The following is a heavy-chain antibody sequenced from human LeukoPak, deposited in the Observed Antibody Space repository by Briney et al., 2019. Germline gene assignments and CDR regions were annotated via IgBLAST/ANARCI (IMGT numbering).Heavy chain of an antibody. D-gene: IGHD3-22*01. Sequence: GASVKVSCKVSGYTLTELSMHWVRQAPGKGLEWMGGFDPEDGETIYAQKFQGRVTMTEDTSTDTGYMELSSLRSEDTAVYYCATDLTTLTHYYDSSGYAFDRWGQGTLVTVSS. CDR2: FDPEDGET. CDR1: GYTLTELS. J-gene: IGHJ4*02. V-gene: IGHV1-24*01. CDR3: ATDLTTLTHYYDSSGYAFDR.